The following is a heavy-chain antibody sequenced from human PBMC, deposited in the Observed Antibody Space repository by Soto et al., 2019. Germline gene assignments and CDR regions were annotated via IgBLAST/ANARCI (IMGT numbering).Heavy chain of an antibody. Sequence: QVQLVQYGTEVRKPGASVKVSCKASGYTFTTYGISWVRQAHGQGLEWMGWISGYNGHTKYAQKFQGRVTMTTDTSTSTVYMDLRSLRSDDTAVYYCAREGEMPYYYYGLDVWGQGTTVTVSS. CDR3: AREGEMPYYYYGLDV. V-gene: IGHV1-18*01. CDR2: ISGYNGHT. CDR1: GYTFTTYG. J-gene: IGHJ6*02. D-gene: IGHD3-16*01.